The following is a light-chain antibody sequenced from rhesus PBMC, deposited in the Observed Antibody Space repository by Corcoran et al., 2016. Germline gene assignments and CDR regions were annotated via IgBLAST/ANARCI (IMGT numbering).Light chain of an antibody. V-gene: IGKV1-74*01. Sequence: DIQMTQSPSSLSASVGDRVTITCRASENVNNYLNWYQQKPGKAPKLLIYKASTLQSGVPSRFSGSGSWTDYPLPISSLKPEDIATYSCQHCYGPPLTFGGGTKVDLK. CDR1: ENVNNY. J-gene: IGKJ4*01. CDR2: KAS. CDR3: QHCYGPPLT.